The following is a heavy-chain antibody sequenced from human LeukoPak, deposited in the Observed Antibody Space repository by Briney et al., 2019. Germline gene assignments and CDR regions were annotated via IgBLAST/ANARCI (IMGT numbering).Heavy chain of an antibody. CDR3: AKDWPPDY. V-gene: IGHV3-23*01. CDR2: ISGSGGTT. CDR1: GFTFTSYA. J-gene: IGHJ4*02. Sequence: PGGSLRLSCAASGFTFTSYAMSWVRQAPGKGLELVSGISGSGGTTYQADSVKGRFTISRDNTKNTLYLQINSLRAEDTAVYYCAKDWPPDYWGQGTLATVSS.